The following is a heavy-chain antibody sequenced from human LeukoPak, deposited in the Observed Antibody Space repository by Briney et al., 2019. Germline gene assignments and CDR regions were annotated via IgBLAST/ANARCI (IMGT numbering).Heavy chain of an antibody. J-gene: IGHJ4*02. CDR1: GGSISGGGYS. D-gene: IGHD3-10*01. CDR3: ARAPGAVWSRGVFFDY. V-gene: IGHV4-30-2*01. Sequence: SETLSLTCAVSGGSISGGGYSWSWIRQPPGKGLEWIGYIYHSGSTYYNPSLKSRVTISVDRSKNQFSLKLSSVTAADTAVYYCARAPGAVWSRGVFFDYWGQGTLVTVSS. CDR2: IYHSGST.